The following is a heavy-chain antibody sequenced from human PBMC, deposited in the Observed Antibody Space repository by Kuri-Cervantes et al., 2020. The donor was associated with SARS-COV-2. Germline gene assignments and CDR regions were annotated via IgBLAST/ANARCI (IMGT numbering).Heavy chain of an antibody. CDR3: ARAAGGHYWYFDL. Sequence: GESLKISCAASGFTFSSYWMHWVRQAPGKGLEWVAVISYDGSNKYYADSVKGRFTISRDNSKNTLYLQMNSLRAEDTAVYYCARAAGGHYWYFDLWGRGTLVTVSS. V-gene: IGHV3-30-3*01. CDR1: GFTFSSYW. CDR2: ISYDGSNK. J-gene: IGHJ2*01. D-gene: IGHD3-10*01.